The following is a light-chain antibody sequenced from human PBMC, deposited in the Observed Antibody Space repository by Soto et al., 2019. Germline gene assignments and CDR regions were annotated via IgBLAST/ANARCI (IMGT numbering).Light chain of an antibody. J-gene: IGLJ2*01. CDR3: QSYDTFLSAVV. V-gene: IGLV1-40*01. Sequence: QSVLTQPPSVSGAPGQRVTISCTGSSSNIGAGHDVQWYQLFPGVAPKLLIQHNFNRPSGVPDRFSGSKSGTSASLAITGLQAEDEADYYCQSYDTFLSAVVFGGGTKLTVL. CDR2: HNF. CDR1: SSNIGAGHD.